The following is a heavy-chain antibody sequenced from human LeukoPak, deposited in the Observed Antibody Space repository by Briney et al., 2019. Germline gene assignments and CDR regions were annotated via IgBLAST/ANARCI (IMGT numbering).Heavy chain of an antibody. J-gene: IGHJ4*02. V-gene: IGHV4-39*07. Sequence: SETLSLTCTVSGGSISSSSYYWGWIRQPPGKGLEWIGSIYYSGSTYYNPSLKSRVTISVDTSKNQFSLKLSSVTAADTAVYYCARVVYDTHIDYWGQGTLVTVSS. CDR3: ARVVYDTHIDY. D-gene: IGHD3-22*01. CDR1: GGSISSSSYY. CDR2: IYYSGST.